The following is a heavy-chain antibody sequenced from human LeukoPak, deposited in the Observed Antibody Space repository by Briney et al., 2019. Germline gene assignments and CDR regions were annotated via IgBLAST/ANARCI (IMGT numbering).Heavy chain of an antibody. J-gene: IGHJ6*03. Sequence: GGSLRLSCAASGFTFSSYSVNWVRQAPGKGLEWVSSISSRSSYLYYADSVKGRFTISRDNAKNSLYLQMNSLRAEDTAVYYCAKASTYYYYYMDVWGKGTTVTVSS. D-gene: IGHD5/OR15-5a*01. CDR3: AKASTYYYYYMDV. CDR1: GFTFSSYS. V-gene: IGHV3-21*04. CDR2: ISSRSSYL.